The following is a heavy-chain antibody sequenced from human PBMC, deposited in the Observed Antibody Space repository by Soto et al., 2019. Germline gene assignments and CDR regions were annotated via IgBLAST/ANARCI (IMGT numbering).Heavy chain of an antibody. D-gene: IGHD5-18*01. CDR2: IKQDGSEK. CDR1: VFSFSSYW. V-gene: IGHV3-7*03. CDR3: ATGYTYGPDY. J-gene: IGHJ4*02. Sequence: ASVFSFSSYWMQWVRQAPGKGLEWVAKIKQDGSEKYYVDSVKGRFTISRDNAQNSLYLQMNSLRTEDTAVYYCATGYTYGPDYWGQGTLVTVSS.